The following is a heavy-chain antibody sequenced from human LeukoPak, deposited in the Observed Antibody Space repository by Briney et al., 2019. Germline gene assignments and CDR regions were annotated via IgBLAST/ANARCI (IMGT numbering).Heavy chain of an antibody. J-gene: IGHJ4*02. V-gene: IGHV1-69*05. D-gene: IGHD1-26*01. CDR2: IIPIFGTA. CDR1: GGTFSSYA. CDR3: AFRTLGRIVGALDYFDY. Sequence: ASVKVPCKASGGTFSSYAISWVRQAPGQGHEWMGRIIPIFGTANYAQKFQGRVTITTDESTSTAYMELSSLRSEDTAVYYCAFRTLGRIVGALDYFDYWGQGTLVTVSS.